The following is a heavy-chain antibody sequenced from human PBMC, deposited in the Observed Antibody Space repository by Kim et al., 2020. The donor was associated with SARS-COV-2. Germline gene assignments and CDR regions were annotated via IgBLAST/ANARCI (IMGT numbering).Heavy chain of an antibody. D-gene: IGHD3-9*01. CDR2: INTYNGKT. Sequence: ASVKVSCKASGYTFTNYGISWVRQAPGQGLEWMGWINTYNGKTKYAQKFQGRVTMTTDTSTSTAYMELRTLRSDYRAVYYCAIGDQGYEMLTGYLPYGMDVWGQGTTCTVSS. CDR3: AIGDQGYEMLTGYLPYGMDV. CDR1: GYTFTNYG. V-gene: IGHV1-18*04. J-gene: IGHJ6*02.